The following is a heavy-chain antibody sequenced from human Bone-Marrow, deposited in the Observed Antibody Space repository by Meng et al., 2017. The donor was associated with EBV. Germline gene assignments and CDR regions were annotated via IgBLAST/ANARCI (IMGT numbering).Heavy chain of an antibody. CDR3: ARGGRASARAGVGHDF. V-gene: IGHV4-34*01. J-gene: IGHJ4*02. CDR1: GGSFSGYY. Sequence: QVQLKQWGAGLLKPSETLSLTCAVYGGSFSGYYWSWIRQPPGKGLEWIGEINHSGSTNYNPSLKSRLTISVDTSKSQFSLKLSSVTAADTAVYYCARGGRASARAGVGHDFWGQGTLVTVAS. CDR2: INHSGST. D-gene: IGHD6-6*01.